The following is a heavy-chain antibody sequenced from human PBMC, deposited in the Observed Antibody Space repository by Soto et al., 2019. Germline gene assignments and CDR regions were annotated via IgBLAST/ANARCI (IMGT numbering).Heavy chain of an antibody. D-gene: IGHD2-21*01. Sequence: PGGSLRLSCAASGFTFSSYAMSWVRQAPGKGLEWVSAISGSGGSTYYADSVKGRFTISRDNSKNTLYLQMNSLRAEDTAVYYCATRVHGDYPGKYYYAMDVWGQGTTVTVSS. V-gene: IGHV3-23*01. CDR1: GFTFSSYA. J-gene: IGHJ6*02. CDR2: ISGSGGST. CDR3: ATRVHGDYPGKYYYAMDV.